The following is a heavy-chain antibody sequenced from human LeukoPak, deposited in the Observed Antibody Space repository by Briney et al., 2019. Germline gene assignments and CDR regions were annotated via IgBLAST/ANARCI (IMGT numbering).Heavy chain of an antibody. D-gene: IGHD1-1*01. CDR3: VKITSVTGGDC. Sequence: GGSLRLSCAASGFSFSDSYMSWIRQAPGKGLEWVSYISSSSTYINYADSVKGRFTISRDNAKNSLYLQMNSLRAEDTAVYYCVKITSVTGGDCWGQGTRLTVSS. J-gene: IGHJ4*02. CDR2: ISSSSTYI. V-gene: IGHV3-11*06. CDR1: GFSFSDSY.